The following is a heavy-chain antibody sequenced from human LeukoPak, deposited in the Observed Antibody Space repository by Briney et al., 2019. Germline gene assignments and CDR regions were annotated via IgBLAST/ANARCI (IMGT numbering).Heavy chain of an antibody. J-gene: IGHJ5*02. CDR1: GFTFSVYW. Sequence: GGSLRLSCEASGFTFSVYWMNWVRQAPGKGLAWVSGIDSDGSTTNYADSVKGRFTISRDNAKNTLYLQMNNLRAEDTAVYYCAKSNWFDPWGQGTLVTVSS. V-gene: IGHV3-74*01. CDR3: AKSNWFDP. CDR2: IDSDGSTT.